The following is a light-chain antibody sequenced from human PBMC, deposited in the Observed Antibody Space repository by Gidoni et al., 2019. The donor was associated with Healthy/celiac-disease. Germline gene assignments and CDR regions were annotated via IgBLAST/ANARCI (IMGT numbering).Light chain of an antibody. CDR3: QQYNNWPPVT. Sequence: EIVMKQSTATLSVSPGERATLSCRASQSVSSNLAWYQQKPGQAPRLLIYGASTRATGIPARFSGSGSGTEFTLTISSLQSEDFAVYYCQQYNNWPPVTFGPGTKVDIK. CDR1: QSVSSN. CDR2: GAS. J-gene: IGKJ3*01. V-gene: IGKV3-15*01.